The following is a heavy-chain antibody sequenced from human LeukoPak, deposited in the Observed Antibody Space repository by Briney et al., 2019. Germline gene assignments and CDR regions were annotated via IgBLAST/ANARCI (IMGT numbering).Heavy chain of an antibody. V-gene: IGHV3-23*01. Sequence: GGSLRLSCAASGFTFSSYAMSWVRQAPGKGLEWVSAISGSGGSTYYADSVKGRFTISRDNSKNTLYLQMNSLRAEDTAVYYCARSPRSPYSYGSFWFDPWGQGTLVAVSS. CDR1: GFTFSSYA. CDR2: ISGSGGST. D-gene: IGHD5-18*01. J-gene: IGHJ5*02. CDR3: ARSPRSPYSYGSFWFDP.